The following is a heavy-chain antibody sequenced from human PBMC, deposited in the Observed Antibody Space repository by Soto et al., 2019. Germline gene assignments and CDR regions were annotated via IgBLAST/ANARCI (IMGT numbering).Heavy chain of an antibody. CDR1: GECLNRREHY. CDR2: IYSSGST. CDR3: AREPSPTPDP. Sequence: PSETRSLACTVSGECLNRREHYWSWIRRPPGKVLEWIGYIYSSGSTYYNPSLKSRLTLSVDTSKNQFSLKLTSMTAADTAVYYCAREPSPTPDPWCQGTLVTVSS. J-gene: IGHJ5*02. V-gene: IGHV4-30-4*01.